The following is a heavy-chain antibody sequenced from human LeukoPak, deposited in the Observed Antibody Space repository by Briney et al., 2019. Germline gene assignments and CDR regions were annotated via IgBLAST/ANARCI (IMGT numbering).Heavy chain of an antibody. Sequence: GGSLRLSCAASGFTVSSNYMTWVRQAPGKGLEWVSIIYSGGTTYYADSVKGRFIISRDNSKNTVYLQMNSLRAEDTAVYYCARELALYYCYGMDVWGQGTTVAVSS. J-gene: IGHJ6*02. CDR3: ARELALYYCYGMDV. V-gene: IGHV3-66*01. D-gene: IGHD5-12*01. CDR2: IYSGGTT. CDR1: GFTVSSNY.